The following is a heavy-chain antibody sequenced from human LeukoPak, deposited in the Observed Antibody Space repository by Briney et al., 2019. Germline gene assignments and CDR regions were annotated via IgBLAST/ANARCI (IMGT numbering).Heavy chain of an antibody. CDR3: ARESEDSSSWAPFFDY. J-gene: IGHJ4*02. D-gene: IGHD6-13*01. CDR1: GFTVSSNY. CDR2: INRDGSST. Sequence: GGSLRLSCAASGFTVSSNYMSWVRQAPGKGLEWVSRINRDGSSTSYADSVKGRFTISRDNAKNTLYLQMNSLRAEDTAVYYCARESEDSSSWAPFFDYWGQGTLVTVSS. V-gene: IGHV3-74*01.